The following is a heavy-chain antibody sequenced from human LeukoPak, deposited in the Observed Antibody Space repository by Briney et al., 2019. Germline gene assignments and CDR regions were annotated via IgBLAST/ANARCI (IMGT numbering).Heavy chain of an antibody. CDR3: ARLGYSYGSYYYYMDV. CDR1: GSSISSYY. Sequence: SETLSLTCTVSGSSISSYYWSWIRQPPGKGQELIGYIYYSGSTNYNPSLKSRVTISVDTSKNQLSLKLSSVTAADTAVYYCARLGYSYGSYYYYMDVWGKGTTVTASS. J-gene: IGHJ6*03. V-gene: IGHV4-59*08. D-gene: IGHD5-18*01. CDR2: IYYSGST.